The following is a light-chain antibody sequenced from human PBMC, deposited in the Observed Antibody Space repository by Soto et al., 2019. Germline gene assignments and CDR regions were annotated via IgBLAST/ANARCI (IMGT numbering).Light chain of an antibody. CDR2: AAS. CDR1: QGITDY. Sequence: DIQMTQSPSSLSASVGDGVTITCRASQGITDYLAWYQQKPGQVPNLLIYAASTLQSGVPSRFSGSGSGTDFTLTTTGLQPEDVATYYCQNYNSAPWTFGQGTKVEIK. J-gene: IGKJ1*01. CDR3: QNYNSAPWT. V-gene: IGKV1-27*01.